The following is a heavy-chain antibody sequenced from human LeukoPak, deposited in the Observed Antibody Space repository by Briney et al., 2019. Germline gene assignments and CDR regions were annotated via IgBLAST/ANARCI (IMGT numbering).Heavy chain of an antibody. D-gene: IGHD4-11*01. CDR1: GIPFSDAW. CDR3: TTDPTDPVDYYYYGMDV. Sequence: GGSLRLSCAASGIPFSDAWMSWVRQPPGKGLEWVGRIKSRAHGGATEYAASVKGRLIISRDDSKNMLYLEMNSLKTEDTAVYYCTTDPTDPVDYYYYGMDVWGQGTTVTVSS. CDR2: IKSRAHGGAT. V-gene: IGHV3-15*01. J-gene: IGHJ6*02.